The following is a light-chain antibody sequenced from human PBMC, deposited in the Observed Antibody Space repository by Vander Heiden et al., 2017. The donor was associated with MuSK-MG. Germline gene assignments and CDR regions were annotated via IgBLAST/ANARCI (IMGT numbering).Light chain of an antibody. J-gene: IGLJ2*01. V-gene: IGLV3-21*02. Sequence: SSVVSQAPSVSVAPGETASITCGGHAIGSQTVQWYQQRPGQAPILVVYDDSDRPTGIPERFSASRSGTTATLIISRVEAGDEADYFCQVWDSVSDCVLFGGGTKLTVL. CDR1: AIGSQT. CDR2: DDS. CDR3: QVWDSVSDCVL.